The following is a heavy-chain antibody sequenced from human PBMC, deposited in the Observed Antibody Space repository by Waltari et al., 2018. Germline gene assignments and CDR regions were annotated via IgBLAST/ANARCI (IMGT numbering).Heavy chain of an antibody. CDR2: IRSRTKGDAT. CDR3: IRPFEMGID. Sequence: EVQLVESGGALVQPGGSLNLSCAASGLIFSDYAIHWVRQASGKGPEGVGRIRSRTKGDATGYAESVQGRFTISRDDSKNTVYLEMNSLKTDDTAVYYCIRPFEMGIDWGRGTLVTVSS. CDR1: GLIFSDYA. J-gene: IGHJ4*02. D-gene: IGHD7-27*01. V-gene: IGHV3-73*01.